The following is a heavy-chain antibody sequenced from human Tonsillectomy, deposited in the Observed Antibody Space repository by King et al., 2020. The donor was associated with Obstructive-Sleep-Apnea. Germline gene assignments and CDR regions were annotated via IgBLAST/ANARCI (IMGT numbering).Heavy chain of an antibody. J-gene: IGHJ4*02. Sequence: VQLVESGGGVVQPGRSLRLSCAASGLTFSKYGMHWVRQAPGKGLEWVAVIWYDGSIEYYADSVKGRFTISRDNSKNTLFLQMSGLTAEDTAVYYCGKPVGLYYDGSAIDYWGQGTLVTVSS. D-gene: IGHD3-22*01. CDR3: GKPVGLYYDGSAIDY. CDR2: IWYDGSIE. CDR1: GLTFSKYG. V-gene: IGHV3-33*06.